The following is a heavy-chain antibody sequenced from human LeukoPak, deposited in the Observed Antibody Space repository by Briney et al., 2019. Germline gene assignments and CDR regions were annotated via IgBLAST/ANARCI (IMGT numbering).Heavy chain of an antibody. D-gene: IGHD3-9*01. V-gene: IGHV3-9*01. CDR2: ISWNSGSI. CDR3: AKSPGYGYYYGMDV. Sequence: GRSLRLSCAASGFTFDDYAMHWVRQAPRKGLEWVSGISWNSGSIAYADSVKGRFTISRDNAKNSLYLQMNSLRAEDAALYYCAKSPGYGYYYGMDVWGQGTTVTVSS. CDR1: GFTFDDYA. J-gene: IGHJ6*02.